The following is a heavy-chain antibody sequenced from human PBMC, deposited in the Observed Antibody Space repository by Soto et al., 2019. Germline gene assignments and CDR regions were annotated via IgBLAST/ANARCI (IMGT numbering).Heavy chain of an antibody. J-gene: IGHJ4*02. V-gene: IGHV4-31*03. CDR3: ARGSYYDFWSGYYFGY. CDR1: GGSISRGGYC. D-gene: IGHD3-3*01. CDR2: IYYSGST. Sequence: PSETLSLTCTVAGGSISRGGYCWSWIRQHPGKGLEWIGYIYYSGSTYYNPSLKSRVTISVDTSKNQFSLKLSSVTAADTAVYYCARGSYYDFWSGYYFGYWGQGTLVTVSS.